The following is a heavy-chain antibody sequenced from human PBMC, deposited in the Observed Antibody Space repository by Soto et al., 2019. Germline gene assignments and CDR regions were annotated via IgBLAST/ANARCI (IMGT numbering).Heavy chain of an antibody. V-gene: IGHV3-21*04. D-gene: IGHD3-10*01. J-gene: IGHJ5*02. CDR3: ARDLGSETFDA. CDR1: GFTFNRYS. CDR2: ISSSGDYR. Sequence: EVQLVESGGGLVKAGGSLRLSCAASGFTFNRYSMTWVRQAPGKGLEWVSSISSSGDYRYYADSMRGRFTISRDNAKNSLYLQMNSLRAEDTAVYYFARDLGSETFDAWGQGTLVTVSS.